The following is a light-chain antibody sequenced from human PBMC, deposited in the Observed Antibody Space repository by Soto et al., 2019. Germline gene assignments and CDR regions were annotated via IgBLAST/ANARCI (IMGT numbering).Light chain of an antibody. V-gene: IGKV3-15*01. CDR2: GAS. J-gene: IGKJ1*01. CDR1: QSISSS. Sequence: EIVMTQSPATLSVSPGERATLSCRASQSISSSLAWYQQKPGQAPRLVIRGASTRATGIPARFSGSGSGTEFTLTISGLQSEDFAVYYCQQYDNWPPWTFGQGTKVDIK. CDR3: QQYDNWPPWT.